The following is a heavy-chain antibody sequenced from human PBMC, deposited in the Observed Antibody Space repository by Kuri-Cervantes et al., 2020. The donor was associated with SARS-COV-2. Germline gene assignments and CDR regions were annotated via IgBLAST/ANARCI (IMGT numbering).Heavy chain of an antibody. CDR2: MNPNSGNT. Sequence: ASVKVSCKASGYTFTSYDINWVRQATGQGLEWMGWMNPNSGNTGYAQKFQGRVTMTRNTSISTAYMELSSLRSDDTAVYYCARDDGRRIFGVVINYYYYGMDVWGQGTTVTVSS. CDR3: ARDDGRRIFGVVINYYYYGMDV. V-gene: IGHV1-8*01. CDR1: GYTFTSYD. J-gene: IGHJ6*02. D-gene: IGHD3-3*01.